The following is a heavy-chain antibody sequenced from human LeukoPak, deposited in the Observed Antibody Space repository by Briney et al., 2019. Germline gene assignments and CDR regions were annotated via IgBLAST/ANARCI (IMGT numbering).Heavy chain of an antibody. J-gene: IGHJ5*02. CDR3: ARVEGSGWNNWFDP. CDR1: GYTFTSYG. Sequence: ASVKVSCKASGYTFTSYGISWLRQAPGQGLEWMVWISAYNGNTNYAQKLQGRVPMTTDTSTSTAYIELRSLRSDDTAVYYCARVEGSGWNNWFDPWGQGTLVTVSS. V-gene: IGHV1-18*01. CDR2: ISAYNGNT. D-gene: IGHD6-19*01.